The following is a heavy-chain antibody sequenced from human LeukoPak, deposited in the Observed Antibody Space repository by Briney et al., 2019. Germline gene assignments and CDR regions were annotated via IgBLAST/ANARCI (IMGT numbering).Heavy chain of an antibody. Sequence: PSETLSLTCLVSGGSINDYYWNWIRQPPGKGLEWIGYIYYSGSTTYKPSLKSRVTISVDTSKNQCSLELSSVTAADTALYYCARGRYSYGFDFDYWGQGTLVTVSS. CDR2: IYYSGST. D-gene: IGHD5-18*01. V-gene: IGHV4-59*01. J-gene: IGHJ4*02. CDR3: ARGRYSYGFDFDY. CDR1: GGSINDYY.